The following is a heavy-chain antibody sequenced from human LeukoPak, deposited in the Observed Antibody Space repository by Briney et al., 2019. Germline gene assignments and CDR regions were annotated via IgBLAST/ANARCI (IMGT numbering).Heavy chain of an antibody. CDR2: IWFDGSNK. CDR1: GFTFSSYG. CDR3: AAGTTSLTD. D-gene: IGHD1-1*01. Sequence: GRSLRLSCAASGFTFSSYGMHWVRQAPGKGLEWVALIWFDGSNKYYADSVKGRFTISRDNSKNTLYLQMNSLRAEDTAVYYCAAGTTSLTDWGQGTLVTVSS. V-gene: IGHV3-33*01. J-gene: IGHJ4*02.